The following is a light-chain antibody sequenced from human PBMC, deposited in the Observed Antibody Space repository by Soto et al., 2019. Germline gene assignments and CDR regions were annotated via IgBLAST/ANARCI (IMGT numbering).Light chain of an antibody. V-gene: IGLV4-69*01. J-gene: IGLJ2*01. CDR2: LNRDGSH. CDR1: SGHSDYG. Sequence: QPVLTQSPSASASLGASVKLTCTRSSGHSDYGIAWHQQQPDKGPRYLMKLNRDGSHNKGDAIPDRFSGSSSGAERYLTISSPQSEDEADSDCQTWDTVVVFGGGTKVTVL. CDR3: QTWDTVVV.